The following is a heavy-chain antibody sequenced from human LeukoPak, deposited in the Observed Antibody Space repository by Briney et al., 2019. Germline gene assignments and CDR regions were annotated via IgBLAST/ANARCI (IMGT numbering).Heavy chain of an antibody. D-gene: IGHD2-15*01. CDR2: IKQDGSEK. Sequence: PGGSLRLSCAASGFTFSSFWMGWVRQAPGQGLELVADIKQDGSEKYYVDSVKGRITISRDNAEKSVYLQMNSLRAEDTAVYYCARVRYCSGGSCSHFDYWGQGTLVTVSS. CDR3: ARVRYCSGGSCSHFDY. J-gene: IGHJ4*02. CDR1: GFTFSSFW. V-gene: IGHV3-7*05.